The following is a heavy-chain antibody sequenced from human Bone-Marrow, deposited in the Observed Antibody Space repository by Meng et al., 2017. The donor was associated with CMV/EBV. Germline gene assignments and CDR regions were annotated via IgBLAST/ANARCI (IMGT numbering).Heavy chain of an antibody. CDR3: ARGRGIVGTIVQYYFDY. Sequence: GGSLRLSCAASGFTFSSYAMNWVRQAPGKGLEWVSSITSGSRYIYYADSVKGRFTVSRDNARNSLYLQMNSLRAEDTAVYYCARGRGIVGTIVQYYFDYWDQGTLVTVSS. D-gene: IGHD5-12*01. CDR1: GFTFSSYA. J-gene: IGHJ4*02. V-gene: IGHV3-21*01. CDR2: ITSGSRYI.